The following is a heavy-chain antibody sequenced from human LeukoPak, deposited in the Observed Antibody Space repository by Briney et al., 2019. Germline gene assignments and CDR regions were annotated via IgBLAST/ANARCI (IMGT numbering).Heavy chain of an antibody. V-gene: IGHV3-7*01. CDR1: GFTIDSFY. Sequence: PGGSLRLSCVASGFTIDSFYMSWVRQAPGKGLEWVANIDEAGKDRYYADSVKGRFTISRDNTKNSVFLDMTSLRVEDTATYFCARASPGVVFNYFDYWGQGALVPASS. D-gene: IGHD2-15*01. CDR3: ARASPGVVFNYFDY. CDR2: IDEAGKDR. J-gene: IGHJ4*01.